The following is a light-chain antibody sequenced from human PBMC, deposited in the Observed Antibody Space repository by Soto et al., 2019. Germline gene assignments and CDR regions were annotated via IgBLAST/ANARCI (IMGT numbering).Light chain of an antibody. CDR2: EVN. V-gene: IGLV2-8*01. CDR1: SSDVGASNY. Sequence: QSALTQPPSASGSPGQSVTISCTGTSSDVGASNYVSWYQQYPGKVPKLMVYEVNKRPSGVPDRFSGSKSGNTASLTVSGLQAEDEADYYCTSYAGGNNVFGTGTKLTVL. CDR3: TSYAGGNNV. J-gene: IGLJ1*01.